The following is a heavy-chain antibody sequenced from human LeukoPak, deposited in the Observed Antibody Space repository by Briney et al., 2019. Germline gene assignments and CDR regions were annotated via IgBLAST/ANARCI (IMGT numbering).Heavy chain of an antibody. CDR1: GFTLRSHG. CDR2: IWNDGSKK. CDR3: ARDPNYYGSGSYFAYFDQ. Sequence: GGSLRLSCAASGFTLRSHGMHWVRQAPGKGLEWVAVIWNDGSKKLYVESVKGRFTISRDDSKNTLYLQMDSLRAEDTAVYYCARDPNYYGSGSYFAYFDQWGQGTLVTVSS. V-gene: IGHV3-33*01. D-gene: IGHD3-10*01. J-gene: IGHJ4*02.